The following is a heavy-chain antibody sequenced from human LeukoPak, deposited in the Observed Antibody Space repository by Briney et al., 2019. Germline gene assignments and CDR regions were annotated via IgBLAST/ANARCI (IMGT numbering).Heavy chain of an antibody. Sequence: SETLSLTCTVSGYSISSGYYWGWIRQPPGKGLEWIGSIYHSGSTYYNPSLKSRVTISVDTSKNQFSLKLSSVTAADTAVYYCARDRSGPPPTGFDYWGQGTLVTVSS. J-gene: IGHJ4*02. CDR2: IYHSGST. V-gene: IGHV4-38-2*02. CDR3: ARDRSGPPPTGFDY. CDR1: GYSISSGYY. D-gene: IGHD1-26*01.